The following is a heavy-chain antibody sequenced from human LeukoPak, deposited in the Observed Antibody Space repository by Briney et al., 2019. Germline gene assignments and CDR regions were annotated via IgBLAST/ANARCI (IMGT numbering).Heavy chain of an antibody. CDR3: ARDSIYCSSTSCYRYFQH. CDR2: ISSNGGST. CDR1: GFTFSSYA. D-gene: IGHD2-2*01. J-gene: IGHJ1*01. V-gene: IGHV3-64*01. Sequence: PGGSLRLSCAASGFTFSSYAMHWVRQAPGKGLEYVSAISSNGGSTYYANFVKGRFTISRDNSKNTLYLQMGSLRAEDMAVYYCARDSIYCSSTSCYRYFQHWGQGTLVTVSS.